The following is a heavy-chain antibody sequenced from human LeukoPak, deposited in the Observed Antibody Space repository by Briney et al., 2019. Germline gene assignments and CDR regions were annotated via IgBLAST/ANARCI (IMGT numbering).Heavy chain of an antibody. V-gene: IGHV1-18*01. CDR2: ISAYNGNT. CDR1: GYTFTSYG. D-gene: IGHD3-16*01. CDR3: ARDLYMIRRGFDI. Sequence: GASVKVSCKASGYTFTSYGISWVRQAPGQGLEWMGWISAYNGNTNYAQKFQGRVTMTRDTSISTAYMELSRLRSDDTAVYYCARDLYMIRRGFDIWGQGTMVTVSS. J-gene: IGHJ3*02.